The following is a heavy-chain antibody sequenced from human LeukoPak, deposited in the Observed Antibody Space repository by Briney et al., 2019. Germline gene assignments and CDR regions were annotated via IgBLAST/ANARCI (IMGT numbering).Heavy chain of an antibody. D-gene: IGHD1-26*01. CDR1: GGSFSGYY. J-gene: IGHJ4*02. CDR3: ASPFSGSSNY. Sequence: SETLSLTCAVYGGSFSGYYWSWIRQPPGKGLEWIGEINHSGSTNYNPSLKSRVTISLDSSKNQFSLKLTSVTAADTAVYYCASPFSGSSNYWGQGTLVTVSS. V-gene: IGHV4-34*01. CDR2: INHSGST.